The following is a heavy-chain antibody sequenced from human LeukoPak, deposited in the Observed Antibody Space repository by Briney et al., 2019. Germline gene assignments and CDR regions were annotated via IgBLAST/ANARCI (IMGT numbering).Heavy chain of an antibody. D-gene: IGHD6-19*01. CDR3: ARDGVAGVYYFDY. Sequence: ASVKVSCKASGYTFTTYYMHWVRQAPGQGLEWMGMINPSGGSTSYAQKFQGRVIMTRDMSTSTVYTELSSLRSEDTAVYYCARDGVAGVYYFDYWGQGTLVTVSS. CDR2: INPSGGST. V-gene: IGHV1-46*01. J-gene: IGHJ4*02. CDR1: GYTFTTYY.